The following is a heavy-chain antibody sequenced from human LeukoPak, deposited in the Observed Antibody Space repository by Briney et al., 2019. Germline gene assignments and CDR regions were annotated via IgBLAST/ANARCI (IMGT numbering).Heavy chain of an antibody. D-gene: IGHD1-26*01. CDR2: ISPNSGGT. Sequence: ASVQVSCKSSGYTFTGYFIHWVRQAPGQGLEWMGWISPNSGGTHYAQNFQGRVTMTRDTSVNTAYMELSTLRSGDTAVYFCARELDGPSGNDAFDVWGQGTMLTVSS. CDR3: ARELDGPSGNDAFDV. V-gene: IGHV1-2*02. CDR1: GYTFTGYF. J-gene: IGHJ3*01.